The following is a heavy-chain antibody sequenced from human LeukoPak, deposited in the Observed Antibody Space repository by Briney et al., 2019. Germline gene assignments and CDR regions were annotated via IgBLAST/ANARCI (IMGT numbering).Heavy chain of an antibody. CDR2: ISSSGSTI. CDR3: AKSPKSPAISMVRGVSGYNYYMDV. CDR1: GFTFSSYE. D-gene: IGHD3-10*01. Sequence: GGSLRLSCAASGFTFSSYEMHWVRQAPGKGLEWVSYISSSGSTIYYADSVKGRFTISRDNSKNTLYLQMNSLRVEDTAVYYCAKSPKSPAISMVRGVSGYNYYMDVWGTGTTVTISS. V-gene: IGHV3-48*03. J-gene: IGHJ6*03.